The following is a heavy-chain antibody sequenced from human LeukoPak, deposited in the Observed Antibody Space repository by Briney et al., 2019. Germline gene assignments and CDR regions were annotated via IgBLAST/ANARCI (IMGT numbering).Heavy chain of an antibody. CDR2: IYYSGTT. CDR1: GGSMTGSY. Sequence: SETLSLTCTVSGGSMTGSYWSWIRQSPGKGLEWIGYIYYSGTTNYNPSLKSRVTISVDPSKSQFSLNLRSVTAADTAVYYCARGQFQRDYWGQGTLVIVSS. V-gene: IGHV4-59*12. CDR3: ARGQFQRDY. J-gene: IGHJ4*02.